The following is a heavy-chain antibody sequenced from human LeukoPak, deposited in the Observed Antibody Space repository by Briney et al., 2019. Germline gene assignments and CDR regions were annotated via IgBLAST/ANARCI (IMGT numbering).Heavy chain of an antibody. CDR1: GFSFSTYG. CDR3: AKDSLPAGVAGDFDY. Sequence: GGSLRLSCAASGFSFSTYGMHWVRQAPGKGLEWVSGISWNSGSIGYADSVKGRFTISRGNAKNSLYLQMNSLRAEDTALYYCAKDSLPAGVAGDFDYWGQGTLVTVSS. J-gene: IGHJ4*02. CDR2: ISWNSGSI. V-gene: IGHV3-9*01. D-gene: IGHD6-19*01.